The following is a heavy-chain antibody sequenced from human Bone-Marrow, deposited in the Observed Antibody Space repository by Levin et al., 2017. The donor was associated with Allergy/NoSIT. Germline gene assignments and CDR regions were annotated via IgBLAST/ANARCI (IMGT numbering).Heavy chain of an antibody. CDR2: IDTDGMST. J-gene: IGHJ4*02. D-gene: IGHD6-6*01. CDR3: ATLRSISSDDY. V-gene: IGHV3-74*01. CDR1: GFTFSTYW. Sequence: GGSLRLSCAASGFTFSTYWMHWVRQAPGEGLLWVSRIDTDGMSTNYADSVKGRFTISRDNAKNTLYLQMNSLRAEDSAVYYCATLRSISSDDYLGQGTLVTVSS.